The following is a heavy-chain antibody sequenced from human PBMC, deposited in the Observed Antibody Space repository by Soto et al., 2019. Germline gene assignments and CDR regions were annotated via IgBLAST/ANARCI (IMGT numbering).Heavy chain of an antibody. CDR1: GFTVSSNY. D-gene: IGHD5-18*01. CDR2: IYSGGST. V-gene: IGHV3-66*01. Sequence: PGGSLILSCAASGFTVSSNYMSWVRQAPGKGLEWVSVIYSGGSTYYADSVKGRFTISRDNSKNTLYLQMNSLRAEDTAVYYCAREDTLYYYYGMDVWGQGTTVTVSS. J-gene: IGHJ6*02. CDR3: AREDTLYYYYGMDV.